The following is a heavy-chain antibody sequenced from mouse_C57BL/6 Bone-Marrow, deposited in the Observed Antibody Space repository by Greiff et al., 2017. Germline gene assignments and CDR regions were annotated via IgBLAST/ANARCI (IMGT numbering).Heavy chain of an antibody. CDR1: GFNIKNTY. CDR2: LDPANGNT. CDR3: ARAIYFYAMDY. V-gene: IGHV14-3*01. D-gene: IGHD2-1*01. J-gene: IGHJ4*01. Sequence: EVMLVESVAELVRPGASVKLSCTASGFNIKNTYMPWVKQRPEQGLEWIGRLDPANGNTKYAPKFQGKATITADTSSNTAYLQLSSLTSEDTAIYYCARAIYFYAMDYWGQGTSVTVSS.